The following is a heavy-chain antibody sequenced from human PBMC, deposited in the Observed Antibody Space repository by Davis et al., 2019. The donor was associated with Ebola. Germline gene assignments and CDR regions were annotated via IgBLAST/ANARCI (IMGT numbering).Heavy chain of an antibody. CDR1: GFTFSDYY. J-gene: IGHJ4*02. CDR3: AKDAALDSSSWYSTDY. Sequence: GGSLRLSCAASGFTFSDYYMTWIRQAPGKGLEWVSYISSSGSTIYYADSVKGRFTISRDNAKNSLYLQMNSLRAEDTAVYYCAKDAALDSSSWYSTDYWGQGTLVTVSS. CDR2: ISSSGSTI. D-gene: IGHD6-13*01. V-gene: IGHV3-11*01.